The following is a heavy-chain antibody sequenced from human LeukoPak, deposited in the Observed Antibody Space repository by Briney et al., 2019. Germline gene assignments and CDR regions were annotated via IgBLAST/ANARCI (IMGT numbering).Heavy chain of an antibody. D-gene: IGHD3-10*01. CDR3: AREKDGWFGESRIRPLDY. V-gene: IGHV4-4*07. J-gene: IGHJ4*02. Sequence: PSETLSLTCAVYGGSFSGYYWSWIRQPAGKGLEWIGRIYTSGSTNYNPSLKSRVTMSVDTSKNQFSLKLSSVTAADTAVYYCAREKDGWFGESRIRPLDYWGQGTLVTVSS. CDR2: IYTSGST. CDR1: GGSFSGYY.